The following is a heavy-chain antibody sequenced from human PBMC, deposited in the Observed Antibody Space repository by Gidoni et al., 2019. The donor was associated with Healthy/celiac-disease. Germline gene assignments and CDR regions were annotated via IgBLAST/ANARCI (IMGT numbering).Heavy chain of an antibody. CDR3: AREIGASYGMDV. V-gene: IGHV4-31*03. J-gene: IGHJ6*02. CDR1: GGSISSGCYY. CDR2: IYYSGST. Sequence: QVQLQESGPGLVKPSQTLSLTCTVSGGSISSGCYYWSWIRQHPGKGLEWSGYIYYSGSTYYNPSLKSRVTISVDTSKNQFSLKLSSVTAADTAVYYCAREIGASYGMDVWGQGTTVTVSS.